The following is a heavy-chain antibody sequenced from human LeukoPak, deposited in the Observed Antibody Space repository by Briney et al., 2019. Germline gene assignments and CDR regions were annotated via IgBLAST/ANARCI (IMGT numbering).Heavy chain of an antibody. Sequence: SETLSLTCAVYGGSFSGYYWSWIRQPPGKGLEWIGEINHSGSTNYNPSLKSRVTISVDTSKNQFSLKLSSVTAADTAVYYCARYSSSWYLPGYYYYMDVWGKGTTVTVSS. J-gene: IGHJ6*03. V-gene: IGHV4-34*01. D-gene: IGHD6-13*01. CDR3: ARYSSSWYLPGYYYYMDV. CDR1: GGSFSGYY. CDR2: INHSGST.